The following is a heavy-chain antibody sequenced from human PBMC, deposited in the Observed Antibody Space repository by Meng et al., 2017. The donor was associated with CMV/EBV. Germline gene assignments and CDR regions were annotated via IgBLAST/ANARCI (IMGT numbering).Heavy chain of an antibody. V-gene: IGHV4-28*05. Sequence: SETLSLTCAVSGYSISSSNWWGWIRQPPGKGLEWIGYIYYRGSIYYNPSLKSQVTMSVDTSKNQFSLKLNSVTAVDTAVYYCARSNGYSSSWYYFDYWGQGTLVTVSS. D-gene: IGHD6-13*01. CDR1: GYSISSSNW. CDR3: ARSNGYSSSWYYFDY. CDR2: IYYRGSI. J-gene: IGHJ4*02.